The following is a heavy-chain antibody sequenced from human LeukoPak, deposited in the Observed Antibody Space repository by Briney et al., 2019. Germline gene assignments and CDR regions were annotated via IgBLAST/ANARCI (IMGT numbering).Heavy chain of an antibody. V-gene: IGHV4-59*01. Sequence: SETLSLTCTVSGGSISSYYWSWIRQPPGKGLEWIGYIYYSGSTNYNPSLKSRVTISVDTSKKQFSLKLSSVTAADTAVYYCARESVADYYFDYWGQGTLVTASS. CDR1: GGSISSYY. J-gene: IGHJ4*02. CDR3: ARESVADYYFDY. CDR2: IYYSGST.